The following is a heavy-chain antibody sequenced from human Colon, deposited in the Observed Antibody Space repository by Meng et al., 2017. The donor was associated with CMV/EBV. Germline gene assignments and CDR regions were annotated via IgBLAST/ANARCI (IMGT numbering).Heavy chain of an antibody. CDR2: IGKLWSFI. CDR3: AKPPDDYERTYYYYAMDV. J-gene: IGHJ6*02. Sequence: GGSLRLSCADSRLNLSTKELRRVRQAPGRRLEWVSSIGKLWSFIESTDSATGRFPLSADISKKSLCLQMNSLRGEDTAVYFCAKPPDDYERTYYYYAMDVWGQGTTVTVSS. V-gene: IGHV3-21*04. D-gene: IGHD4-17*01. CDR1: RLNLSTK.